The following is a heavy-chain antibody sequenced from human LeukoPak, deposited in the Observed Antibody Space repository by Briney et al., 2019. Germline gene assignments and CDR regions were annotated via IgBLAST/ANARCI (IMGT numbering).Heavy chain of an antibody. CDR3: AKRLLAYCGGDCWDYFDY. J-gene: IGHJ4*02. Sequence: GGSLRLSCAASGFTFSSYGMHWVRQAPGKGLEWVAVISYDGSNKYYADSVKGRFTISRDNSKNTLYLQMNSLRAEDTAVYYCAKRLLAYCGGDCWDYFDYWGQGTLVTVSS. D-gene: IGHD2-21*02. CDR2: ISYDGSNK. V-gene: IGHV3-30*18. CDR1: GFTFSSYG.